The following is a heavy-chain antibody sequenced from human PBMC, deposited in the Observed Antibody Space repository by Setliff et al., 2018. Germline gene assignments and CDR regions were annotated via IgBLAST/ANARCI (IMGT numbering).Heavy chain of an antibody. V-gene: IGHV1-3*01. CDR2: ISAGNGNT. Sequence: GASVKVSCKASGYTFTSYAMHWVRQAPGQRLEWMGWISAGNGNTKYSQKFQGRVTITRDTSASTAYMELSSLRSEDTAVYYCARDGVGVPAIDYGMDVWGQGTTVTVSS. CDR3: ARDGVGVPAIDYGMDV. D-gene: IGHD2-2*01. J-gene: IGHJ6*02. CDR1: GYTFTSYA.